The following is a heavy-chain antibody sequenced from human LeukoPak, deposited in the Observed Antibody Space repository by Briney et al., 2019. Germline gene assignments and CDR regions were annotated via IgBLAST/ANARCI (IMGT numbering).Heavy chain of an antibody. CDR2: MHNSGSS. D-gene: IGHD5-12*01. V-gene: IGHV4-59*01. CDR3: ARSAEWLRNAFDI. CDR1: GASTSHFY. Sequence: SETLPLTCTVSGASTSHFYWNWIRQPPGKGLEWIGYMHNSGSSKHSPSLKSRVTISIDTSKNQFSLQLTSVTAADTAIYYCARSAEWLRNAFDIWGQGTMVSVSS. J-gene: IGHJ3*02.